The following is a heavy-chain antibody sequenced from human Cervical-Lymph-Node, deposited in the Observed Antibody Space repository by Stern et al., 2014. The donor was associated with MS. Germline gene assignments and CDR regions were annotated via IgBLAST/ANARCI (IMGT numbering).Heavy chain of an antibody. D-gene: IGHD2-8*02. CDR2: ISYSGST. V-gene: IGHV4-31*03. CDR3: VRYWRGGNWFDP. CDR1: AASISSAAYY. Sequence: VQLEESGPGLVKPSQTLSLTCTVSAASISSAAYYWTWLRPHPGQGLEWGGHISYSGSTYYSPAVKSRLTISIDTSKNQFSLRLTSVTAADTAVYYCVRYWRGGNWFDPWGQGTLVTVSS. J-gene: IGHJ5*02.